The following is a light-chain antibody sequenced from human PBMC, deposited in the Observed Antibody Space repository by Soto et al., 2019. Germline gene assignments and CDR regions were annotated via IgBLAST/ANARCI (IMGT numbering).Light chain of an antibody. V-gene: IGKV3-20*01. CDR2: GAS. J-gene: IGKJ1*01. CDR1: QSVSSSF. CDR3: QQYGISRWT. Sequence: EMVLTQSPGSLSLSPGERATLSCRASQSVSSSFLAWYQQKPGQAPRRLIYGASSRATGIPDRFSGSGSGTDFSLTISGLEPEDLPVYYCQQYGISRWTFVQRTKVEIK.